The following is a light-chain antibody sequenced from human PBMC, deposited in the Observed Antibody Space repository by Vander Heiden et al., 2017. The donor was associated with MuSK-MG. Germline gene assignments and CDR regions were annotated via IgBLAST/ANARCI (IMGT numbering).Light chain of an antibody. CDR1: QSVSSY. Sequence: TGFTQSPPTLSLKPGECATLSCRASQSVSSYVAWYQQKPGQAPRLLIYDTSNRATGIPARFSGSGSGTDFTLTISSLEPEDCAVYYCQHRTEWPPLFTFGPGTKVEIK. V-gene: IGKV3-11*01. J-gene: IGKJ3*01. CDR2: DTS. CDR3: QHRTEWPPLFT.